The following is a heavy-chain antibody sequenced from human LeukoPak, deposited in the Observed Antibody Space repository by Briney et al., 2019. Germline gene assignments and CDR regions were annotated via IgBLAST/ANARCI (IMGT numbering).Heavy chain of an antibody. CDR1: GGSFSGYY. Sequence: PSETLSLTCAVYGGSFSGYYWSWIRQPPGKGLEWIGEINHSGSTNYNPSLKSRVTISVDTSKNQFSLKLSSVTAADTAVYYCARSSLLLVGGVRFIDYWGQGTLVTVSS. CDR3: ARSSLLLVGGVRFIDY. CDR2: INHSGST. V-gene: IGHV4-34*01. J-gene: IGHJ4*02. D-gene: IGHD3-10*01.